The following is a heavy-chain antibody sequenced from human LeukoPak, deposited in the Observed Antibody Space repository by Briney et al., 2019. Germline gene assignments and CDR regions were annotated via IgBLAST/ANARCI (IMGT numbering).Heavy chain of an antibody. J-gene: IGHJ4*02. CDR3: AKDLSIAVAGTLDY. CDR1: GFTFSSYW. V-gene: IGHV3-74*01. D-gene: IGHD6-19*01. CDR2: IKSDGSST. Sequence: GGSLRLSCAASGFTFSSYWMEWVRQAPGKGLVWVSRIKSDGSSTSYADSVKGRFTISRDNDKNTLYLQMNSLRAEDTAVYYCAKDLSIAVAGTLDYWGQGTLVTVSS.